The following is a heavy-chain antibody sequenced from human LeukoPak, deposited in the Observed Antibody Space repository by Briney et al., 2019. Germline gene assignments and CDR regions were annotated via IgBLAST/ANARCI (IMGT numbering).Heavy chain of an antibody. J-gene: IGHJ4*02. CDR2: ITGSSSYI. V-gene: IGHV3-21*01. CDR3: ARGGGSCDY. D-gene: IGHD2-15*01. CDR1: GFTFNTYT. Sequence: GGSLRLSCAASGFTFNTYTMNWVRQAPGKGLEWVSSITGSSSYIYYADSVKGRFTISRDNAKNSLYLQMNSLRAEDTAVYYCARGGGSCDYWGQGTLVTVSS.